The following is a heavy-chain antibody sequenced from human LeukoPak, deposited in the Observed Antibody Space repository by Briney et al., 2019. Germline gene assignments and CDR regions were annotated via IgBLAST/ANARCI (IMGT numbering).Heavy chain of an antibody. CDR1: DFTFSSHW. J-gene: IGHJ4*02. CDR2: IISDGSSI. Sequence: GGSLRLSXATSDFTFSSHWMHWVRQAPGKGLVWVSRIISDGSSISYADSVKGRFTISRDNAKNTLYLQMNSLRAEDTAVYYCARGHVAGTDRHWDYWGQGALVTVSS. D-gene: IGHD6-19*01. CDR3: ARGHVAGTDRHWDY. V-gene: IGHV3-74*01.